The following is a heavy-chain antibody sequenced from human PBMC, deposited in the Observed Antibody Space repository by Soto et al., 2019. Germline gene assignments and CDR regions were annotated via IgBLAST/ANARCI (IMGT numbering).Heavy chain of an antibody. CDR1: GFTFSTFD. J-gene: IGHJ1*01. D-gene: IGHD6-13*01. Sequence: EVQLLESGGGLVQPGGSLRLSCAASGFTFSTFDISGVRQAPGKGLECVAGVSTSGGTTYYADSVKGRFTSSRDNSKNTLYLQMTSLRAEDTAVYYCATGTAAPAHWGQGTLVTVSS. CDR3: ATGTAAPAH. V-gene: IGHV3-23*01. CDR2: VSTSGGTT.